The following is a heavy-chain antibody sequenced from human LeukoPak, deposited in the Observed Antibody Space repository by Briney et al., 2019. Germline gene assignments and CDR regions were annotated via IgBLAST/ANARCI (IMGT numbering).Heavy chain of an antibody. Sequence: PSETLSLTCTVSGGSISSYYWSWIRQPAGKGLEWVSYISRDSAFVYYADSVKGRLTISRDNAKNSLYLQMESLRGEDTAVYYCARDDASTARASGMDVWGIGTTVTVSS. J-gene: IGHJ6*04. CDR2: ISRDSAFV. CDR1: GGSISSYY. CDR3: ARDDASTARASGMDV. D-gene: IGHD6-6*01. V-gene: IGHV3-21*01.